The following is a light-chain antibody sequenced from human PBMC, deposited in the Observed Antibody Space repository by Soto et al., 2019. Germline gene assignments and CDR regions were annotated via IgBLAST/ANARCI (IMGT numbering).Light chain of an antibody. V-gene: IGKV1-39*01. Sequence: DIQMTQSPSSLSASEGDRVTITCRASQSISTYVNWYQQKPGKAPKLLIYAASSLQSGVPSRFSGSGSGTEFTLTISSLQPEDFAIYYCQQSSSAPLTFGPGTKVDIK. CDR1: QSISTY. CDR3: QQSSSAPLT. J-gene: IGKJ3*01. CDR2: AAS.